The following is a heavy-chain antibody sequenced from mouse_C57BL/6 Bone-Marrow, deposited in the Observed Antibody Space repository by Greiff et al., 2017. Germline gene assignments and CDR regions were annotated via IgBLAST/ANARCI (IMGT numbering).Heavy chain of an antibody. Sequence: QVQLQQPGPELVKPGASVKISCKASGYAFSSSWMNWVKQRPGKGLEWIGRIYPGDGDTNYNGKFKGKATLTADKASSTAYMQLSSVTSEDSAVYFGAREGFTTVVATPNYAMDYWGQGTSVTVSS. CDR2: IYPGDGDT. CDR1: GYAFSSSW. D-gene: IGHD1-1*01. J-gene: IGHJ4*01. CDR3: AREGFTTVVATPNYAMDY. V-gene: IGHV1-82*01.